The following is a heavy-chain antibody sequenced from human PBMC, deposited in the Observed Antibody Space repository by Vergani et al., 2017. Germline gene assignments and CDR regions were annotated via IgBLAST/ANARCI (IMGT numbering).Heavy chain of an antibody. J-gene: IGHJ4*02. V-gene: IGHV3-30*02. D-gene: IGHD3-16*01. CDR3: AKHFRGWGIDY. Sequence: QVQLVESGGGVVPRGGSLRLSCATSGFTLSNYDMQWIRPGPGKGLEFVAFIQFEGSNQYYADSVKGRFTLSRDFCKNTLYLQMNSLRTDDTATYYCAKHFRGWGIDYWGQGTQVIVSS. CDR1: GFTLSNYD. CDR2: IQFEGSNQ.